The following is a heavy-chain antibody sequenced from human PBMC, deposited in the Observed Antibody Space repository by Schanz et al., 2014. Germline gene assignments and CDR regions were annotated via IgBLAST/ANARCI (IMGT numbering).Heavy chain of an antibody. CDR2: IYSGGST. CDR3: AKCIGWYGRCAFDI. V-gene: IGHV3-66*01. CDR1: GFTVSSNY. Sequence: VQLVESGGGVVQPGGSLRVSCAASGFTVSSNYMSWVRQAPGKGLEWVAVIYSGGSTFYTDSVKGRFTISRDNSKNTLYLQMNSLIAEDTAVYYCAKCIGWYGRCAFDIWGQGTMVTVSS. J-gene: IGHJ3*02. D-gene: IGHD6-19*01.